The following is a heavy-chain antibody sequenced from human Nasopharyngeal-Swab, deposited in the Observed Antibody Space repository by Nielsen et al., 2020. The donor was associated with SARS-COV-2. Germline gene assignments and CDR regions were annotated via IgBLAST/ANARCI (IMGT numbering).Heavy chain of an antibody. D-gene: IGHD2-2*01. CDR2: IYPGDSDT. CDR1: GYSFTSYW. J-gene: IGHJ5*02. V-gene: IGHV5-51*01. Sequence: GESLKISCKGSGYSFTSYWIGWVRQMPGKGLERMGIIYPGDSDTRYSPSFRGQVTISADKSISTAYLQWSSLKASDTAMYYCASLPNPYQGWFDPWGQGTLVTVSS. CDR3: ASLPNPYQGWFDP.